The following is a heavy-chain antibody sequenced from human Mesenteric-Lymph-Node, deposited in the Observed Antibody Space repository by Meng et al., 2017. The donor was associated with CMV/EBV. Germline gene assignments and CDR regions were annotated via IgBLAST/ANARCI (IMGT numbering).Heavy chain of an antibody. CDR3: ARDETDGPHGGGFDP. V-gene: IGHV3-30*02. CDR1: GFSFSSYG. Sequence: GGSLRLSCAASGFSFSSYGMYWVRQAPGKGLEWVTFIRHDGSNEKYVDSVKGRFTISRDTFKNTVYLQMNSLRAEDTAVYYCARDETDGPHGGGFDPWGQGTLVTVSS. D-gene: IGHD5-24*01. CDR2: IRHDGSNE. J-gene: IGHJ5*02.